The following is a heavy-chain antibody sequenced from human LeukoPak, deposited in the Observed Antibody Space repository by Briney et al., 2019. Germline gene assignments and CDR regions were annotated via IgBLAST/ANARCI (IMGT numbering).Heavy chain of an antibody. CDR1: GFTFSSYG. V-gene: IGHV3-30*18. D-gene: IGHD5-18*01. Sequence: GGSLRLSCAASGFTFSSYGMHWVHQAPGKGLEWVAVIPYDGSNKFYADSVRGRFTFSRDNSKNTLYLQMNSLRAEDTAVYYCAKGLQLWAPIDYWGQRTLVPVSS. J-gene: IGHJ4*02. CDR2: IPYDGSNK. CDR3: AKGLQLWAPIDY.